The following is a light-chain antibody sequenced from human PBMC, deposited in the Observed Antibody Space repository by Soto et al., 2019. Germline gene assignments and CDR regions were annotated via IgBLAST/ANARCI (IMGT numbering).Light chain of an antibody. Sequence: EIVLTQSPGTLSLSPCERATLSCSASQSVSNNYLAWYQQKPGQAPRLLIYGASNRATGIPDRFSGSGSGTDFTLTISSLEPEDFAVYYCQQRSNWPPTFGQGTKVDIK. V-gene: IGKV3D-20*02. CDR3: QQRSNWPPT. J-gene: IGKJ1*01. CDR2: GAS. CDR1: QSVSNNY.